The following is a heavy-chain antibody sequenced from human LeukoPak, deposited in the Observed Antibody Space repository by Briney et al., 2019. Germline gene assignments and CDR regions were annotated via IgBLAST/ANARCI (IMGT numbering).Heavy chain of an antibody. CDR3: ARPPYYYDSSGDDAFDI. D-gene: IGHD3-22*01. CDR1: GYTFTGYY. V-gene: IGHV1-2*02. CDR2: INPNSGGT. Sequence: ASVKVSCKASGYTFTGYYMHWVRQAPGQGLEWMGWINPNSGGTNYAQKFQGRVTMTRDTSISTAYMELSSLRSEDTAVYYCARPPYYYDSSGDDAFDIWGQGTMVTVSS. J-gene: IGHJ3*02.